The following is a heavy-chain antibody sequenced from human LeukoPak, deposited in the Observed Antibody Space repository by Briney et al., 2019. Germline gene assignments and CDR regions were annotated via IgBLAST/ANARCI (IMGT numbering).Heavy chain of an antibody. J-gene: IGHJ4*02. V-gene: IGHV1-69*05. CDR3: AISYYYDSSGYLVDY. CDR1: GGTFSSYA. D-gene: IGHD3-22*01. CDR2: IIPIFGTA. Sequence: GASVKVSCKASGGTFSSYAISWVRQAPGQGLEWMGRIIPIFGTANYAQKFQGRVTITTDESTSTAYMELSSPRSEDTAVYYCAISYYYDSSGYLVDYWGQGTLVTVSS.